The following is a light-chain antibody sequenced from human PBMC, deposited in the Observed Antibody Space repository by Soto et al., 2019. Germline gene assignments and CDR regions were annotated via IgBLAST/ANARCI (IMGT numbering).Light chain of an antibody. J-gene: IGLJ3*02. Sequence: SYELTQPPSVSETPGKTATITCGGSNIGSKSEHWYQQKPGQAPVLVMFYDRVRPSGIPARFSGSNSGNTATLTISGVEVGDEADYYCQVWDTTSDPEGVFGGGTKLTVL. V-gene: IGLV3-21*04. CDR2: YDR. CDR1: NIGSKS. CDR3: QVWDTTSDPEGV.